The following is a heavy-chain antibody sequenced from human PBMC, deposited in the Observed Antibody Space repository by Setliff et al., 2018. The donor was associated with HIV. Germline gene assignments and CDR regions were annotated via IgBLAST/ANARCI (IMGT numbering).Heavy chain of an antibody. Sequence: PGESLKISCAASGFTFDDYGMSWVRQAPGKGLEWVSGINWNGGSTGYADSVKGRFTISRDNAKNSLYLQMNSLRAEDTAVYYCARDFRRYFDYYYYGMDVWGQGTTVTVSS. J-gene: IGHJ6*02. CDR3: ARDFRRYFDYYYYGMDV. D-gene: IGHD3-9*01. V-gene: IGHV3-20*04. CDR2: INWNGGST. CDR1: GFTFDDYG.